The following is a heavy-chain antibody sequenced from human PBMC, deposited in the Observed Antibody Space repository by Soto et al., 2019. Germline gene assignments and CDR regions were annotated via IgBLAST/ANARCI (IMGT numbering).Heavy chain of an antibody. CDR1: GCSISSYY. Sequence: SETLSLTCTVCGCSISSYYWSWIRQPPGKGLEWIGYIYYSGSTNYNPSLKSRVTISVDTSKNQFSLKLSSVTAADTAVYYCARSSTIFGVVPPYYYYYYMDVWGKGTTVTVSS. V-gene: IGHV4-59*08. J-gene: IGHJ6*03. CDR3: ARSSTIFGVVPPYYYYYYMDV. D-gene: IGHD3-3*01. CDR2: IYYSGST.